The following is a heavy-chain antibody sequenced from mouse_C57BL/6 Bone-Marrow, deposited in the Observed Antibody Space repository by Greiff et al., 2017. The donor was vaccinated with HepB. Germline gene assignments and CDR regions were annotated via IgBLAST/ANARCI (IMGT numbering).Heavy chain of an antibody. CDR1: DSAVFPIAY. CDR2: ILPSIGRT. Sequence: QVQLQQSGSELRSPGSSVKLSCKDFDSAVFPIAYMRWVRHKPGHGLEWIGSILPSIGRTIYGEKFEDKATLDADTLSNTAYLELNSLTSEDSAIYYCARGLNYDEGPWFAYWGQGTLVTVSS. D-gene: IGHD2-4*01. V-gene: IGHV15-2*01. J-gene: IGHJ3*01. CDR3: ARGLNYDEGPWFAY.